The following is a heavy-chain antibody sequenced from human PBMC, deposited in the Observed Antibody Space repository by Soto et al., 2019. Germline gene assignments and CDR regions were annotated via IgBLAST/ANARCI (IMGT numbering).Heavy chain of an antibody. CDR3: TTVFLWSYYFDN. Sequence: SGGSLRLSCAGSGFTFNNAWMSWVRQAPGKGLEWVGRIKKETDGGTTDYAASVKGRFTISRDDSKNTVFLQMNSLTTEDTAVYYCTTVFLWSYYFDNWGPGTLVTVSS. CDR2: IKKETDGGTT. D-gene: IGHD2-21*01. J-gene: IGHJ4*02. CDR1: GFTFNNAW. V-gene: IGHV3-15*01.